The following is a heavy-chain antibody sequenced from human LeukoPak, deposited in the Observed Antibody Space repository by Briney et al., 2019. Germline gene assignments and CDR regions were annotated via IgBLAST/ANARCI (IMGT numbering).Heavy chain of an antibody. J-gene: IGHJ4*02. D-gene: IGHD5-12*01. CDR3: ARHGDIPGN. CDR2: IIPIFGTA. V-gene: IGHV1-69*05. CDR1: GGTFSSYA. Sequence: SVQVSCKASGGTFSSYAISWVRQAPGQGLEWMGRIIPIFGTANYAQKFQGGRTNTTDEYTSTAHMEQSSMRCEDTSVYYCARHGDIPGNWGQRTLVTVSS.